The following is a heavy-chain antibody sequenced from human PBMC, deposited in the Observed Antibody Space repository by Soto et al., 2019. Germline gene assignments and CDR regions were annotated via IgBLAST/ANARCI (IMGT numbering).Heavy chain of an antibody. CDR3: ATQSGYSYGYQIYYYYGMDV. Sequence: PGESLKISCKGSGYSFTSYWIGWVRQMPGKGLEWMGIIYPGDSDTRYSPSFQGQVTISADKSISTAYLQWSSLKASDTAVYYCATQSGYSYGYQIYYYYGMDVWGQGTTVTVSS. V-gene: IGHV5-51*01. CDR1: GYSFTSYW. CDR2: IYPGDSDT. J-gene: IGHJ6*02. D-gene: IGHD5-18*01.